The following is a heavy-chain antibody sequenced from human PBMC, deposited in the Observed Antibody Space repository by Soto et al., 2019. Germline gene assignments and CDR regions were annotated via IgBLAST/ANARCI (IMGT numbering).Heavy chain of an antibody. V-gene: IGHV4-34*01. J-gene: IGHJ4*02. CDR2: INHSGST. D-gene: IGHD1-1*01. CDR1: GGSFSGYY. Sequence: SETLSLTCAVYGGSFSGYYWTWIRQPPGTGLEWIGEINHSGSTYYNPSLRGRLTISADTSKNQFSLKLTSVTAADTAVFFCARQYTFWGQGTLVTVSS. CDR3: ARQYTF.